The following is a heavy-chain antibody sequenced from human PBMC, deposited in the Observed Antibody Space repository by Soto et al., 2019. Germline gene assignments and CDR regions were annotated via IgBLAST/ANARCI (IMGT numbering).Heavy chain of an antibody. CDR2: IKQDGSEK. V-gene: IGHV3-7*01. J-gene: IGHJ3*02. Sequence: GGSLRLSCAASGFTFSSYWMSWVRQAPGKGLEWVANIKQDGSEKYYVDSVKGRFTISRDNAKNSLYLQMNSLRAEDTAVYYCARTVHYYGSGSYYNADAFDICGQGTMVTV. CDR3: ARTVHYYGSGSYYNADAFDI. D-gene: IGHD3-10*01. CDR1: GFTFSSYW.